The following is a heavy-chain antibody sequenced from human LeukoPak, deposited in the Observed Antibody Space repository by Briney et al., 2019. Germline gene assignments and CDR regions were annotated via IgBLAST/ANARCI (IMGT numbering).Heavy chain of an antibody. CDR3: ARHEGYGSGKYYYYMDV. CDR1: GGSFSGYY. CDR2: INHSGST. V-gene: IGHV4-34*01. D-gene: IGHD3-10*01. Sequence: SETLSLTCAVYGGSFSGYYWSWIRQPPGKGLEWIGEINHSGSTNYNPSLKSRVTISVDTSKNQFSLKLSSVTAADTAVYYCARHEGYGSGKYYYYMDVWGKGTTVTISS. J-gene: IGHJ6*03.